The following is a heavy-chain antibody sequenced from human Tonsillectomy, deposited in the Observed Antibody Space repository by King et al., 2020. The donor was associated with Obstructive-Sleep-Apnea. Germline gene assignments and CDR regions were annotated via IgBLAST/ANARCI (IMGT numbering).Heavy chain of an antibody. CDR3: ARALDVDTAMVHYYYYGMDV. D-gene: IGHD5-18*01. Sequence: DVQLVESGGGLVKPGGSLRLSCAASGFTFSSYSMNWVRQSPGKGLEWVSSISSSSSYIYYADSVKGRSTSSRDNAKNSLYLQMNSLRAEDTAVYYCARALDVDTAMVHYYYYGMDVWGQGTTVTVSS. V-gene: IGHV3-21*01. CDR2: ISSSSSYI. J-gene: IGHJ6*02. CDR1: GFTFSSYS.